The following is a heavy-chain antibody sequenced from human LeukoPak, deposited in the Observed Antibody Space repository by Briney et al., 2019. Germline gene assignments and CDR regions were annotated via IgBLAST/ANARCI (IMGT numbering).Heavy chain of an antibody. V-gene: IGHV4-34*01. D-gene: IGHD6-13*01. Sequence: SETLSLTCAVYGGSFSGYYWSWIRQPPGKGLEWIGGINHSGSTNYNPSLKSRVTISVDTSKNQFSLKLSSVTAADTAVYYCASKYSSSWYENWFDPWGQGTLVTVSS. CDR2: INHSGST. CDR1: GGSFSGYY. CDR3: ASKYSSSWYENWFDP. J-gene: IGHJ5*02.